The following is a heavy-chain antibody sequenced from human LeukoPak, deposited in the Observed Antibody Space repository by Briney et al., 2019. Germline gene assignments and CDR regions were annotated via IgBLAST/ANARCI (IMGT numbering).Heavy chain of an antibody. V-gene: IGHV1-46*01. D-gene: IGHD3-10*01. J-gene: IGHJ6*03. CDR1: GYSFTSYY. Sequence: ASVKVSCKASGYSFTSYYMHWVRQAPGQGLEWMGFINPSGSSAAYAQKFQGRLTMTRDMFTSTDYMELTSLTSDDTAVYYCARGGYYGSGRRPLYYYYYMDGWRKATTVSISS. CDR2: INPSGSSA. CDR3: ARGGYYGSGRRPLYYYYYMDG.